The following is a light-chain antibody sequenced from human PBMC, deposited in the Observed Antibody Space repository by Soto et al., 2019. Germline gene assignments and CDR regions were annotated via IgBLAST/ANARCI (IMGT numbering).Light chain of an antibody. CDR3: QQYKNWPL. J-gene: IGKJ5*01. V-gene: IGKV3-15*01. CDR1: HSVNSH. CDR2: GAS. Sequence: MMMTQSPATLSVSRGERATLSCRTSHSVNSHVAWYQQKPGQAPRLLLYGASTRATGIPVRFSGSGFGTEFTLTISSLQSEDFAVYYCQQYKNWPLFGQGTRLEI.